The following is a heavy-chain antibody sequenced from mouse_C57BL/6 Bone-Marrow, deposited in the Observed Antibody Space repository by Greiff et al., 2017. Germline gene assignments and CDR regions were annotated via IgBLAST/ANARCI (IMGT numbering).Heavy chain of an antibody. CDR3: ARDEPYREYTDD. CDR1: GFTFTGYW. CDR2: ILPGSGSN. Sequence: QVQLQQSGAELMQPGASVKLSCKATGFTFTGYWIEWVKQTPGHGLEWIGDILPGSGSNNYNEKFKGKSTFTADTSSNTAYMQRSSLTTEDSAIYCCARDEPYREYTDDWGQGTTLTVAS. V-gene: IGHV1-9*01. D-gene: IGHD5-1*01. J-gene: IGHJ2*01.